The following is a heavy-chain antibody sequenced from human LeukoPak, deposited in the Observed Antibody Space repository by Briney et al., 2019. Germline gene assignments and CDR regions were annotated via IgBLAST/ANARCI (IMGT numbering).Heavy chain of an antibody. CDR1: GFTFSSYG. V-gene: IGHV3-30*02. Sequence: PGGSLRLSCAASGFTFSSYGMHSVRQAPGKGLEWVAFIRYDGSNKCNADSVQGRFTISRDNSKNTLYLQMNSLRAEDTAVYYCAIDLKSQYRSPSCSYDSWGQGTLVTVSS. J-gene: IGHJ4*02. D-gene: IGHD2-2*01. CDR3: AIDLKSQYRSPSCSYDS. CDR2: IRYDGSNK.